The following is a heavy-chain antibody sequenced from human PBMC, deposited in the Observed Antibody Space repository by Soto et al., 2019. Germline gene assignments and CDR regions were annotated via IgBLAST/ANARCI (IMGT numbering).Heavy chain of an antibody. CDR3: ARMATFGSLNWFDP. D-gene: IGHD3-16*01. CDR1: GYSFTNYG. J-gene: IGHJ5*02. CDR2: ISGHNGNT. Sequence: ASVKVSCKASGYSFTNYGISWVRQAPGQGLEWMGWISGHNGNTNYAQKLQGRVTMTTDTSTSTAYMELSSLRSDDTAIYYCARMATFGSLNWFDPWGQGTLVTVSS. V-gene: IGHV1-18*01.